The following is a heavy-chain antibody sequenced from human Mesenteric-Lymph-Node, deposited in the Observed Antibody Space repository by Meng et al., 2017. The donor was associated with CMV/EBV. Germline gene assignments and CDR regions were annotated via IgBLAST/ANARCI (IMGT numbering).Heavy chain of an antibody. CDR3: ARSVEPAGLSLIGY. Sequence: GESLKISCAASGFTFSSYGMHWVRQAPGKGLEWVAFIRYDGSNKYYADSVKGRFTISRDNSKNTLYLQMNSLRAEDTAVYYCARSVEPAGLSLIGYWGQGNMVTVSS. V-gene: IGHV3-30*02. CDR2: IRYDGSNK. CDR1: GFTFSSYG. J-gene: IGHJ4*02. D-gene: IGHD2-2*01.